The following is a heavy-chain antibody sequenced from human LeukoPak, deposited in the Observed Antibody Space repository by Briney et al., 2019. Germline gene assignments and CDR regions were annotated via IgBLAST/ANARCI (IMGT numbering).Heavy chain of an antibody. CDR2: IYYSGVT. CDR1: GGSISSSNYY. Sequence: SETLSLTCTFSGGSISSSNYYWAWVRQPPGKGLEWIGTIYYSGVTHYSPSLKSRVTISVDPSKNQFSLKLSSVTAADTADYYCARYSSSVGWFDPWGQGTLVTVSA. CDR3: ARYSSSVGWFDP. J-gene: IGHJ5*02. V-gene: IGHV4-39*01. D-gene: IGHD6-6*01.